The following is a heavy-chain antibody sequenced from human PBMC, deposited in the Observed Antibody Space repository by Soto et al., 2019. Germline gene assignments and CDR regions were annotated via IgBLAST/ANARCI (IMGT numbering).Heavy chain of an antibody. CDR2: IYYGATT. Sequence: QLQLRESGPGLAKPSQTLSLTCTVSGGSITNDGYYWSWIRQLPGKGLEWIGYIYYGATTTHNPSLKSPVTISVDTSKNQFSLRLSSVTAADTAVYYCARVDKPIYFDFWGQGILVTVSS. V-gene: IGHV4-31*01. J-gene: IGHJ4*02. CDR1: GGSITNDGYY. D-gene: IGHD3-9*01. CDR3: ARVDKPIYFDF.